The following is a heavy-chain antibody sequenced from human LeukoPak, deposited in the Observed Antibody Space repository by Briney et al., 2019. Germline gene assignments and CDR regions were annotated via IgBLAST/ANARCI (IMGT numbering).Heavy chain of an antibody. CDR2: ISGSGGST. J-gene: IGHJ4*02. Sequence: PGGSLRLSCAASGFTFSSYAMSWVRQAPGKGLEWVSAISGSGGSTYCADSVKGRFTISRDNSKNTLYLQMNSLRAEDTAVYYCAKRQGHYYDSSGYYYEAIDYWGQGTLVTVSS. CDR1: GFTFSSYA. D-gene: IGHD3-22*01. V-gene: IGHV3-23*01. CDR3: AKRQGHYYDSSGYYYEAIDY.